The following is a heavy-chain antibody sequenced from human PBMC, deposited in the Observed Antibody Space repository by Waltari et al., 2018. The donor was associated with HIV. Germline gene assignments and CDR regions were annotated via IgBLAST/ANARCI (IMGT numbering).Heavy chain of an antibody. CDR1: GGSISSSSYY. V-gene: IGHV4-39*01. Sequence: QLQLQASGPGLVKPSETLSLTCTVSGGSISSSSYYWGWIRQPPGKGLEWIGSIYYSGGTYYNPSRKSRVTISVDTSKNQFSLKLSSVTAADTAVYYCARAVQGYCSGGSCENYFDYWGQGTLVTVSS. CDR2: IYYSGGT. J-gene: IGHJ4*02. D-gene: IGHD2-15*01. CDR3: ARAVQGYCSGGSCENYFDY.